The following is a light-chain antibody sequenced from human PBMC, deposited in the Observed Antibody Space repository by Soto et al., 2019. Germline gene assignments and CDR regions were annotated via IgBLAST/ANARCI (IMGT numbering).Light chain of an antibody. V-gene: IGKV1-5*01. Sequence: DIQMTQSPSTLSASVGDRVTITCRASQTITTWLAWYQQKPGEAPKLLMYDASRLESGVPSRFSGSGSETEFTLTINSLQPDDFANYYCQQYISHWTFGQGTKVDIK. CDR1: QTITTW. J-gene: IGKJ1*01. CDR2: DAS. CDR3: QQYISHWT.